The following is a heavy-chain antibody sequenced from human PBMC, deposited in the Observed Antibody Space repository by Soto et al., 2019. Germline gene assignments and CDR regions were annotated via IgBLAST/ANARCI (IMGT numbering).Heavy chain of an antibody. Sequence: PGGSLRLSCAASGFTFSSYAMSWVRQAPGKGLEWVSAISGSGGSTYYADSVKGRFTITRDNSKNTLYLQTNSLRAEDTAVYYCPRVDTAMAPTYYYYYGMGVWGQGTTVTVSS. CDR3: PRVDTAMAPTYYYYYGMGV. CDR1: GFTFSSYA. J-gene: IGHJ6*02. CDR2: ISGSGGST. V-gene: IGHV3-23*01. D-gene: IGHD5-18*01.